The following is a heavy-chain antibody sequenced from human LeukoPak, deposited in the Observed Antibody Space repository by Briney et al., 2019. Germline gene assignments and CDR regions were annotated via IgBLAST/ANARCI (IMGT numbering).Heavy chain of an antibody. CDR3: ARAEYDRSGSIYYYYGMGI. CDR1: GFTFSSYS. J-gene: IGHJ6*02. CDR2: ISYDGSNK. D-gene: IGHD3-22*01. Sequence: GGSLRLSCAASGFTFSSYSMHWVRQAPGKGLEWVAVISYDGSNKYNADSVKGRVTISRDNSKNTLYLQMNSLRREDTAEYYCARAEYDRSGSIYYYYGMGIWGQGTTVTVSS. V-gene: IGHV3-30-3*01.